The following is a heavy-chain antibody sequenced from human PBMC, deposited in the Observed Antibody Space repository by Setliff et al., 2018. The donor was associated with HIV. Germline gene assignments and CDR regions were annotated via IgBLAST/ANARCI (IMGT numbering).Heavy chain of an antibody. CDR2: IYHSGST. V-gene: IGHV4-30-2*01. J-gene: IGHJ3*02. D-gene: IGHD3-22*01. Sequence: PSETLSLTCAVSGGSISSGDYCWSWIRQPPGKGLEWIGYIYHSGSTYYNPSLKSRVTISIDRSKNQFSLKLSSVTAADTAVYYCARPLTTSVNFCGESFAIWGQGTVVTVSS. CDR1: GGSISSGDYC. CDR3: ARPLTTSVNFCGESFAI.